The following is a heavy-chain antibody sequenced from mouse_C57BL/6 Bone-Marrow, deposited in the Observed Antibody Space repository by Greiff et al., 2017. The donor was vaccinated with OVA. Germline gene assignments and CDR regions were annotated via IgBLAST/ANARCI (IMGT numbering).Heavy chain of an antibody. D-gene: IGHD3-3*01. CDR3: AREGRLSLFAY. V-gene: IGHV3-6*01. J-gene: IGHJ3*01. CDR1: GYSITSGYY. CDR2: ISYDGSN. Sequence: EVQRVESGPGLVKPSQSLSLTCSVTGYSITSGYYWNWIRQFPGNKLEWMGYISYDGSNNYNPSLKNRISITRDTSKNQFFLKLNSVTTEDTATYYCAREGRLSLFAYWGQGTLVTVSA.